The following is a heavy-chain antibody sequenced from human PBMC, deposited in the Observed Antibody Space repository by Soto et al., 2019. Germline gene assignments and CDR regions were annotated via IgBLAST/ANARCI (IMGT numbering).Heavy chain of an antibody. CDR3: ARTYGDYLYSDY. V-gene: IGHV4-38-2*01. D-gene: IGHD4-17*01. J-gene: IGHJ4*02. Sequence: SETLSLTCAVSGYSISSGYYWGWIRQPPGKGLEWVGSFYHSGSTYYNPSLKSRVTISVDTSKNQFSLKLNSVTAADTAVYYCARTYGDYLYSDYWGQGTLVTVSS. CDR1: GYSISSGYY. CDR2: FYHSGST.